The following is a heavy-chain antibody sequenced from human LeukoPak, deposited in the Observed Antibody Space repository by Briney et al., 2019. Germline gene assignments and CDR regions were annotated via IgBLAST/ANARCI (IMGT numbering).Heavy chain of an antibody. CDR1: GYSFTDYY. CDR3: ARGRVGGGYSNWFDP. V-gene: IGHV1-2*02. CDR2: INPNSGGR. J-gene: IGHJ5*02. D-gene: IGHD2-21*02. Sequence: ASVKVSCKTSGYSFTDYYMHWVRQAPGQGLEWMGWINPNSGGRNYAQKFQGRVTMTRDTSISTAYMELSRLRSDDTAVYYCARGRVGGGYSNWFDPWGQGTLVTVSS.